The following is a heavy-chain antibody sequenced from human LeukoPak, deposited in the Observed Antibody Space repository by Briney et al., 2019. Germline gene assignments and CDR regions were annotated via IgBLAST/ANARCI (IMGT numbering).Heavy chain of an antibody. CDR3: ARGVAYYNFERSKRVPWGFDY. D-gene: IGHD5-24*01. CDR2: INHGGST. CDR1: GGSFSGDF. Sequence: KPSETLSLTCAVYGGSFSGDFWSWIRQSPGKGLEWIGEINHGGSTTYNPSLQSRVTMSVDTSTNQISLKMTSVTAADTAVYYCARGVAYYNFERSKRVPWGFDYWGQGSLVIVSS. J-gene: IGHJ4*02. V-gene: IGHV4-34*01.